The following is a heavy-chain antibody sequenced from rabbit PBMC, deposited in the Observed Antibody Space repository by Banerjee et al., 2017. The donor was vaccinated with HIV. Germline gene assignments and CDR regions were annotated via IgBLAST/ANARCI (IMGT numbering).Heavy chain of an antibody. Sequence: QEQLVESGGGLVKPEGSLKLSCTASGFSSSNKAVMCWVRQAPGKGLEWIACIGTGSGSTWYATWAKGRFTISKTSSTTVTLQMTSLTAADTATYFCARAGIDWSFALWGPGTLVTVS. CDR1: GFSSSNKAV. V-gene: IGHV1S45*01. D-gene: IGHD2-1*01. J-gene: IGHJ4*01. CDR3: ARAGIDWSFAL. CDR2: IGTGSGST.